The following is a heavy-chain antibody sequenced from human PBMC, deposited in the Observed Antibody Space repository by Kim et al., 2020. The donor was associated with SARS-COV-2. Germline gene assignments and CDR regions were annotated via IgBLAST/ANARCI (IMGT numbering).Heavy chain of an antibody. CDR2: IRGSGTST. CDR3: AKRRAAAPNYNGMDV. CDR1: GFTYSTYA. D-gene: IGHD6-13*01. J-gene: IGHJ6*01. V-gene: IGHV3-23*01. Sequence: GGSLRLSCAASGFTYSTYAMNWVRQAPGKGLEWVSGIRGSGTSTYYADFVKGRFTISRDNSKNTLYLQMNSLRAEDTAVYYCAKRRAAAPNYNGMDVW.